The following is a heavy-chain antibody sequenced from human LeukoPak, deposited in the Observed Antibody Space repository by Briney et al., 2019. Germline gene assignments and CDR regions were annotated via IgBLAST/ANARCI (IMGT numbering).Heavy chain of an antibody. V-gene: IGHV3-30*03. CDR1: GFSFGSYG. J-gene: IGHJ4*02. CDR3: ARDTLFLYSSSPDTSVSFDY. Sequence: PGGSLRLSCAASGFSFGSYGIHWVRQAPGKGLEWVAVISHEGSQTYYADSVRGRFTISRDNSKNMVYLQMNSLRAEDTAVYYCARDTLFLYSSSPDTSVSFDYWGQGTLVTVSS. D-gene: IGHD6-6*01. CDR2: ISHEGSQT.